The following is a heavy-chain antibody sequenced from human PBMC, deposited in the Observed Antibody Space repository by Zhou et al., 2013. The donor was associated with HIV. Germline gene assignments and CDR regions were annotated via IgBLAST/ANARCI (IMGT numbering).Heavy chain of an antibody. V-gene: IGHV1-2*02. CDR2: INPSSGGT. Sequence: QVQLVQSGAEVKKPGASVKVSCEASGYTFTGYYIHWVRQAPGQGLEWMGWINPSSGGTAHAQQFQGRVTMTRDTSISTAYMELSSLRSDDTAVYYCATAAGWQQLEFWGQGTLVTVSS. CDR3: ATAAGWQQLEF. J-gene: IGHJ1*01. CDR1: GYTFTGYY. D-gene: IGHD3-3*01.